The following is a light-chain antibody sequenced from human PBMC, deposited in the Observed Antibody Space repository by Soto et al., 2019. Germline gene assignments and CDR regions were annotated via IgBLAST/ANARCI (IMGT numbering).Light chain of an antibody. Sequence: IVLTQSPGTLSLSPGERATLSCRASQSVSSSYLAWYQQKPGQAPRLLIYGASSRATGIPDRFSGSGSGTDFTLTIRRLEPEDFAVYYCQQLETFGQGTKVDIK. CDR1: QSVSSSY. CDR2: GAS. J-gene: IGKJ1*01. V-gene: IGKV3-20*01. CDR3: QQLET.